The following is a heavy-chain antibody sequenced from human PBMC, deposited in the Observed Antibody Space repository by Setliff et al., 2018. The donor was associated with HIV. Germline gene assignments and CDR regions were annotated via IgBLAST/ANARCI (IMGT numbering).Heavy chain of an antibody. CDR3: ARRTLITGYDY. Sequence: PSETLSLTCTVSGGSISSSSYYWGWIRQPPGKGLAWIGSLYYSGTTYYNPSLKRRLTISVDTSKNQFSLKLSSVTAADTAVYYCARRTLITGYDYWGQGTLVTVSS. V-gene: IGHV4-39*01. J-gene: IGHJ4*02. D-gene: IGHD3-16*01. CDR1: GGSISSSSYY. CDR2: LYYSGTT.